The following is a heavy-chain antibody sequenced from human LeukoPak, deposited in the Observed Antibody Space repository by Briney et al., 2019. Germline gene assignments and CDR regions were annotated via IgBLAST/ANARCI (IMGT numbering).Heavy chain of an antibody. CDR2: IYTSGST. V-gene: IGHV4-61*02. Sequence: SQTLSLTCTVYGASISSGSYYWSWIRQPAGKGLVWIGRIYTSGSTNYNPSLKSRVTISVDTSKNQFSLKLSSVTAADTAVYYCAREEANWGCLDYWGQGTLVTVSS. CDR1: GASISSGSYY. CDR3: AREEANWGCLDY. D-gene: IGHD7-27*01. J-gene: IGHJ4*02.